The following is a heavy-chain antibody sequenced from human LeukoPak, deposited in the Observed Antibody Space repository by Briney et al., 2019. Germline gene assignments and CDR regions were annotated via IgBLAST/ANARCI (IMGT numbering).Heavy chain of an antibody. Sequence: SETLSLTCAVYGGSFSGYYWSWIRQPPGKGLEWIGEINHSGSTNYNPSLKSRVTISVDTSKNQFSLKLSSVTAADTAVYYCARGGVRGVIIKNWFDPLGPGNPGHRLL. CDR3: ARGGVRGVIIKNWFDP. CDR2: INHSGST. J-gene: IGHJ5*02. CDR1: GGSFSGYY. D-gene: IGHD3-10*01. V-gene: IGHV4-34*01.